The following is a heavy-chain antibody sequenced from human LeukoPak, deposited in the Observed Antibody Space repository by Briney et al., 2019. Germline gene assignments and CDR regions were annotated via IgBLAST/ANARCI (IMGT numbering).Heavy chain of an antibody. CDR1: GFTFSRYS. CDR2: ISSSDTII. V-gene: IGHV3-48*02. CDR3: ARGPYSSDWYVDY. Sequence: GGSLRLSCAASGFTFSRYSMNWVRQAPGKGLEWLLYISSSDTIIYSADSVKGRFTISRDNARNSLYLQMNSLRDEDTAVYYCARGPYSSDWYVDYWGQGTLVTVAS. J-gene: IGHJ4*02. D-gene: IGHD6-25*01.